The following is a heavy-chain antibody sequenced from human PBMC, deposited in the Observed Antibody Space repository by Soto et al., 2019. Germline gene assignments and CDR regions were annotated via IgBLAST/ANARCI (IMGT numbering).Heavy chain of an antibody. CDR3: ARKKGYSYGPHYFDY. V-gene: IGHV4-31*03. CDR1: GGPISSVGHP. D-gene: IGHD5-18*01. J-gene: IGHJ4*02. Sequence: SETLPLTCTVSGGPISSVGHPCSWIRQHPGKGLEWIGYIYYSGSTFYTPTLKSRVTISVDTSKNQFSLNLSSVTAADTAVYYCARKKGYSYGPHYFDYWGQG. CDR2: IYYSGST.